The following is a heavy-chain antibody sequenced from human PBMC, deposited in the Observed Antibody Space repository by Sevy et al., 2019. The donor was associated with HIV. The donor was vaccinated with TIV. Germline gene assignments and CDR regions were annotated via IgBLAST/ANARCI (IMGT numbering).Heavy chain of an antibody. J-gene: IGHJ6*02. CDR3: ARVVEAGYYYYGMDV. CDR2: TNHSGST. Sequence: SETLSLTCAVYGGTFSGYYWSWICQPPGKGLEWIGETNHSGSTNYNPSLKSRVTISVDTSKNQFSLKLSSVTAADTAVYYCARVVEAGYYYYGMDVWGQGTTVTVSS. CDR1: GGTFSGYY. V-gene: IGHV4-34*01.